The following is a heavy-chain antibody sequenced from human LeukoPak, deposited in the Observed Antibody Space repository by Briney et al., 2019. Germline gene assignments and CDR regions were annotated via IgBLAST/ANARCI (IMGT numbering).Heavy chain of an antibody. V-gene: IGHV3-30*02. Sequence: GGSLRPSCAASGFTFSSYGMHWVRQAPGKGLEWVAFIRYDGSNKYYADSVKGRFTISRDNSKNTLYLQMNSLRAEGTAVYYCARDRRTYYYDSSGYIDYWGQGTLVTVSS. CDR2: IRYDGSNK. CDR3: ARDRRTYYYDSSGYIDY. D-gene: IGHD3-22*01. CDR1: GFTFSSYG. J-gene: IGHJ4*02.